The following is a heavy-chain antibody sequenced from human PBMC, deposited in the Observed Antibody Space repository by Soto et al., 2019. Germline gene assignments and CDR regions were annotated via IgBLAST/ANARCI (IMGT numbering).Heavy chain of an antibody. CDR2: IKSKTDGGTT. D-gene: IGHD2-15*01. Sequence: TGGSLRLSCAASGFTFSNAWMSWVRQAPGKGLEWVGRIKSKTDGGTTDYAAPVKGRFTISRDDSKNTLYLQMNSLKTEDTAVYYCTTGYCSGGSCSDDAFDIWGQGTMVTVSS. CDR3: TTGYCSGGSCSDDAFDI. CDR1: GFTFSNAW. J-gene: IGHJ3*02. V-gene: IGHV3-15*01.